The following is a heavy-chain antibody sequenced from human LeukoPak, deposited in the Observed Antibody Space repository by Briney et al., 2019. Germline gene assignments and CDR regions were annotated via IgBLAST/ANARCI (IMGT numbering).Heavy chain of an antibody. CDR1: GFTFSDNY. V-gene: IGHV3-11*01. CDR3: ARDRAGGGPDQ. Sequence: GVSLRLSCAASGFTFSDNYMSWIRQAPGKGLEWVSYISSGGGIRYYADFVKGRFTISRDNAKNSLHLQMNSLRAEDTAVYYCARDRAGGGPDQWGQGTLVTVSS. D-gene: IGHD2-15*01. CDR2: ISSGGGIR. J-gene: IGHJ4*02.